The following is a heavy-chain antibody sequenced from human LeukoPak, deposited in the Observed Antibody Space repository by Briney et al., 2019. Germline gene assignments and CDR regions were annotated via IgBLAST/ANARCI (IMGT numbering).Heavy chain of an antibody. D-gene: IGHD3-10*01. Sequence: ASVKVSCKASGYTFTSYGISWVRQAPGQGLEWMGWISAYNGNTSYAQKLQGRVTMTTDTSTSTAYMELRSLRSDDTAVYYCARLSDYYGSGSYFDYWGQGTLVTVSS. CDR2: ISAYNGNT. J-gene: IGHJ4*02. CDR3: ARLSDYYGSGSYFDY. V-gene: IGHV1-18*01. CDR1: GYTFTSYG.